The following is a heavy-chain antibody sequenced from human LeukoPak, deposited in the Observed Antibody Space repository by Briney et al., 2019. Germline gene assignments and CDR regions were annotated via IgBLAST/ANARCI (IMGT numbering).Heavy chain of an antibody. D-gene: IGHD3-9*01. Sequence: ASVKVSCKASGYTFTSYDINWVRQATGQGLEWMGWMNPNSGNTGYAQKFQGRVTMTRNTSISTAYMELSSLRSEDTAVYYCARFYDILTGYWYYYYGMDVWGQGTMVTVSS. CDR1: GYTFTSYD. J-gene: IGHJ6*02. V-gene: IGHV1-8*01. CDR2: MNPNSGNT. CDR3: ARFYDILTGYWYYYYGMDV.